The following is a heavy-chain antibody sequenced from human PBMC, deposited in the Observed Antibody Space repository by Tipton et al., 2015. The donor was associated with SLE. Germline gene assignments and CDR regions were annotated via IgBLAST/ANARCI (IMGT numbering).Heavy chain of an antibody. J-gene: IGHJ3*02. CDR3: ARDLYHYGTKSYYTRAFDI. CDR1: GGSISSSNNF. CDR2: IYHSGTT. Sequence: TLSLTCTVSGGSISSSNNFWGWIRQPPGKGLEWIGNIYHSGTTYYNPSLMSRVTISVDTSRKQFSLKLSSVTAADTAVYYCARDLYHYGTKSYYTRAFDIWGRGTMVTVYS. V-gene: IGHV4-39*07. D-gene: IGHD3-10*01.